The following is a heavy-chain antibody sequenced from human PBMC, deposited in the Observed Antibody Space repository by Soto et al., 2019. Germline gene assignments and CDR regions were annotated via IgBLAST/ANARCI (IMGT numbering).Heavy chain of an antibody. V-gene: IGHV3-23*01. D-gene: IGHD1-20*01. CDR2: ITGRGDYT. CDR3: ARRITSSFDY. Sequence: EVQLLESGGGLVQPGGSLRLSCVASGFTCSIYNMNWVRQAPGKGLEWVSVITGRGDYTNYADSVKGRFTISRDNSKNTLYLQMNSLRAEDTAVYFCARRITSSFDYWGQGTLVTGSS. J-gene: IGHJ4*02. CDR1: GFTCSIYN.